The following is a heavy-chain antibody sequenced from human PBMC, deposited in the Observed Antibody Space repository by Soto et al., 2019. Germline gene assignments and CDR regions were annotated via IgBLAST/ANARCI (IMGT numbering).Heavy chain of an antibody. D-gene: IGHD3-9*01. J-gene: IGHJ4*02. CDR3: ARGDYDILTGYYKSFDY. CDR2: IYYSGST. CDR1: GGSISSSSYY. V-gene: IGHV4-39*01. Sequence: SETLSLTCPVYGGSISSSSYYWGWIRQPPWNGLEWILSIYYSGSTYYNPSLKSRVTISVYTSKNQFSLKLSSVTAADTAVYYCARGDYDILTGYYKSFDYWGQGTLVTVSS.